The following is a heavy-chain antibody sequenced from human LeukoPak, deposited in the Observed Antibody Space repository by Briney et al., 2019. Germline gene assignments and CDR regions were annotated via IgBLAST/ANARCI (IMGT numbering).Heavy chain of an antibody. CDR1: GYTFTGSY. CDR3: ARVPYSTSFDY. Sequence: ASVKLSCKTSGYTFTGSYIHWVRQAPGQGLEWMGWINPNSGDTNYAQKFQARVTMTTLTSISTAYMELTSLSSDDTAIYYCARVPYSTSFDYWGPGTLVTVSS. V-gene: IGHV1-2*02. J-gene: IGHJ4*02. CDR2: INPNSGDT. D-gene: IGHD2/OR15-2a*01.